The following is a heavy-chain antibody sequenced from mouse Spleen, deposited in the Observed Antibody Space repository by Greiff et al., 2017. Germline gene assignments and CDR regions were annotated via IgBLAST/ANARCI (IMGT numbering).Heavy chain of an antibody. V-gene: IGHV1S81*02. CDR1: GYTFTSYY. J-gene: IGHJ3*01. CDR2: INPSNGGT. Sequence: QVQLQQPGAELVMPGASVKLSCKASGYTFTSYYMYWVKQRPGQGLEWIGEINPSNGGTNFNEKFKSKATLTVDKSSSTAYMQLSSPTSEDSAVYYCTSDAWFAYWGQGTLVTVSA. CDR3: TSDAWFAY.